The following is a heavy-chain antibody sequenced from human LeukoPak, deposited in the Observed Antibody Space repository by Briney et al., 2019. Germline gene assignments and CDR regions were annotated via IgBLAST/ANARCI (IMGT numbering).Heavy chain of an antibody. J-gene: IGHJ4*02. CDR2: ISGSGGST. CDR3: AKREGYGRVDY. V-gene: IGHV3-23*01. D-gene: IGHD2-15*01. Sequence: GGSLRLPCAASGFTFSTYAMSWVRQAAGKGLEWVSAISGSGGSTYYADSVKGRFTISRDNSKNTLYLRMNSLRAEDTAVYYCAKREGYGRVDYWGQGTLVTVSS. CDR1: GFTFSTYA.